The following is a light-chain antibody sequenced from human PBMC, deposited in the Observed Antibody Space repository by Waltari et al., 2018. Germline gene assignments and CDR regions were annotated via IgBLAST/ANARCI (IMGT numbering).Light chain of an antibody. V-gene: IGLV3-1*01. CDR2: QDD. J-gene: IGLJ2*01. Sequence: SFELAQPPSVSVSPGQTATITCSGSPLGTKYISWYQQRPGQSPTLLIFQDDIRPSGIPERFSGSNSLSPATLTVSGAQSVDEAVYYCQAWDSHNVVFGGGTKLTVL. CDR3: QAWDSHNVV. CDR1: PLGTKY.